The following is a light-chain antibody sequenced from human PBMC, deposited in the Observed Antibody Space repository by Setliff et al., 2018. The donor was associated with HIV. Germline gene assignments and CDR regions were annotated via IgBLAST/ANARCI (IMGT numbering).Light chain of an antibody. CDR3: SSYTSSSTFWV. Sequence: QSALTQPASVSGSPGQSITISCTGTSSDVGGYNYVSWYQQHPDKAPKLMIFDVTNRPSGVSNRFSGSKSGNTASLTISGLRAEDEADYYCSSYTSSSTFWVFGGGTQLTVL. CDR2: DVT. CDR1: SSDVGGYNY. V-gene: IGLV2-14*03. J-gene: IGLJ3*02.